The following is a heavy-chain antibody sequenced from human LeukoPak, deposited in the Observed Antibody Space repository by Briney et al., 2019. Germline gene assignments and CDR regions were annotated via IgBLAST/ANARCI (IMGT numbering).Heavy chain of an antibody. CDR3: ASLGRRYDSSGYYLRY. Sequence: AASVKVSCKASGYTFTGYYMHWVRQAPGQGLEWMGWINPNSGGTNYAQKFQGRVTMTRDTSISTAYMELSRLRSDDTAVYYCASLGRRYDSSGYYLRYWGQGTLVTVSS. CDR2: INPNSGGT. V-gene: IGHV1-2*02. J-gene: IGHJ4*02. D-gene: IGHD3-22*01. CDR1: GYTFTGYY.